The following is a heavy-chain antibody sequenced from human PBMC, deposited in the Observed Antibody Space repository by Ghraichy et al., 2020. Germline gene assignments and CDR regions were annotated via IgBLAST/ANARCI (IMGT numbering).Heavy chain of an antibody. D-gene: IGHD2-15*01. CDR2: ISDDGRPK. Sequence: GGSLRLSCAASGFTFSGYSMHWVRQGPGKGLEWVAVISDDGRPKFYADSVKGRFTISRDNSNNTLSLQMNSLRPDDTAVYFCGKAVEKWRRQGWDAFDIWGQGTMVTVSS. CDR1: GFTFSGYS. CDR3: GKAVEKWRRQGWDAFDI. V-gene: IGHV3-30*04. J-gene: IGHJ3*02.